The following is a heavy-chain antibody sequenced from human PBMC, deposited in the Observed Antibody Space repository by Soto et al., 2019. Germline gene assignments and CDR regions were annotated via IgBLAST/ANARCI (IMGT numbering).Heavy chain of an antibody. CDR2: ISSSSSYI. J-gene: IGHJ4*02. D-gene: IGHD3-3*01. Sequence: GGSLRLSCAASGFTFSSYSMNWVRQAPGKGLEWVSSISSSSSYIYYADSVKGRFTISRDNAKNSLYLQMNSLRAEDTAVYYCAREGLRFLEWLSAIDYWGQGTLVTVPS. CDR1: GFTFSSYS. CDR3: AREGLRFLEWLSAIDY. V-gene: IGHV3-21*04.